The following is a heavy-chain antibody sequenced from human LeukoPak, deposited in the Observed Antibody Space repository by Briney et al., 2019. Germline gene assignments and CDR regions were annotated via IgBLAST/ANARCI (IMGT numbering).Heavy chain of an antibody. V-gene: IGHV3-33*01. CDR1: GFTFSSYG. CDR2: IWYDGSNK. D-gene: IGHD6-19*01. Sequence: GRSLRLSCAASGFTFSSYGMHWVRQAPGKGLEWVAVIWYDGSNKYYADSVKGRFTISRDNSKNTLYLQMNSLRAEDTAVYYCARAAVAGFYYYYGMDVWGQGTTVTVSS. J-gene: IGHJ6*02. CDR3: ARAAVAGFYYYYGMDV.